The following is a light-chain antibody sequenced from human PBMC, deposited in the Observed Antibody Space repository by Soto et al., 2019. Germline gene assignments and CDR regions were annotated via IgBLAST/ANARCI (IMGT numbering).Light chain of an antibody. V-gene: IGLV4-69*01. Sequence: QSVLTQSPSASASLGASVKLTCTLSSGHSTYAIAWHQQQPEKGPRYLMKINSDGSHTKGDGIPDRFSGSSSGSERYLTISSLQFEDEADYYCQTWGTGIRVFGGGTKVTVL. CDR3: QTWGTGIRV. CDR2: INSDGSH. CDR1: SGHSTYA. J-gene: IGLJ2*01.